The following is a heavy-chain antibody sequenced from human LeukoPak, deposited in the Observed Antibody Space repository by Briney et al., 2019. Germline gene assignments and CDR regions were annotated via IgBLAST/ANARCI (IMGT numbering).Heavy chain of an antibody. CDR1: GFTFSSYE. J-gene: IGHJ4*02. CDR2: ISSSGSTV. V-gene: IGHV3-48*03. CDR3: ARASGGSGRGDY. Sequence: GGSLRLSCAASGFTFSSYEMNWVRQAPGKGLEWVSYISSSGSTVYYADSVKGRFTISRDNAKNSLYLQMNSLRAEDTAVYYCARASGGSGRGDYWGQGTLVTVSS. D-gene: IGHD3-10*01.